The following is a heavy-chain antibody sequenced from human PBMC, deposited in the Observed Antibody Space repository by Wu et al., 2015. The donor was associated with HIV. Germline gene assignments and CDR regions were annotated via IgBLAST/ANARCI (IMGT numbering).Heavy chain of an antibody. CDR2: INPNSGGP. J-gene: IGHJ1*01. D-gene: IGHD3-3*02. Sequence: QVQLVQSGAEVKKPGASVKVSCKASGYTFTGYYMHWVRQAPGQGLEWMGWINPNSGGPNYVQKFQGRVTMTRDTSISTAYMELSRLRSDDTAVYYCARAAHFLARIEYFQHVGPGPPVVTVSS. CDR1: GYTFTGYY. CDR3: ARAAHFLARIEYFQH. V-gene: IGHV1-2*02.